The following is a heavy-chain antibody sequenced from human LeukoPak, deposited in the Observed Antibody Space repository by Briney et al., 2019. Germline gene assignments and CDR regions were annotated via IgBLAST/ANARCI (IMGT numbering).Heavy chain of an antibody. Sequence: PGGSLRLSCAASGFTFSSYSMNWVRQAPGKGLEWVSSISSSSSYIYYADSVKGRFTISRDNAKNSLYLQMNSLRAEDTAVYYWARVWGATWDPFDYWGQGTLVTVSS. J-gene: IGHJ4*02. CDR2: ISSSSSYI. CDR3: ARVWGATWDPFDY. V-gene: IGHV3-21*01. D-gene: IGHD1-26*01. CDR1: GFTFSSYS.